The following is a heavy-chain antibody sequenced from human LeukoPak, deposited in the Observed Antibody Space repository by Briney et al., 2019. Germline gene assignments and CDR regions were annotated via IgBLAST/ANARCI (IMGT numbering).Heavy chain of an antibody. J-gene: IGHJ3*02. CDR1: GGSISSYY. V-gene: IGHV4-59*12. CDR2: IYYSGST. Sequence: PSETLSLTCTVSGGSISSYYWSWIRQPPGKGLEWIGYIYYSGSTNYNPSLKSRVTISVDTSKNQFSLKLSSVTAADTAVYYCARVPRWAFGSHAFDIWGQGTMVTVSS. D-gene: IGHD4-23*01. CDR3: ARVPRWAFGSHAFDI.